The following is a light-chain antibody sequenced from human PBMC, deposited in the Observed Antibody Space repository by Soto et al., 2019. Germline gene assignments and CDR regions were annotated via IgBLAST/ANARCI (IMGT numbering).Light chain of an antibody. J-gene: IGKJ1*01. CDR1: QSVSSNN. CDR3: GQSCNSDW. Sequence: QDPLSVSPGERATLSCRASQSVSSNNLAWYQQKPGQAPRLLIYGAASRSTGIPDRFIGSGSGRDLSLTIIRMVPQDNAVEYCGQSCNSDWFGQGSKV. V-gene: IGKV3-20*01. CDR2: GAA.